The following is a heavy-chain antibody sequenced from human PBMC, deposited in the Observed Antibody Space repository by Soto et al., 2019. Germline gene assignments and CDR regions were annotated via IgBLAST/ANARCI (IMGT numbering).Heavy chain of an antibody. D-gene: IGHD5-12*01. Sequence: SETLSLTCTVSGGSISSGDYYWSWIRQPPGKGLEWIGYIYYSGSTYYNPSLKSRVTISVDTSKNQFSLKLNFVTASDTAVYYCARVGGEMATIDYWAQGTLVTVSS. CDR1: GGSISSGDYY. CDR2: IYYSGST. CDR3: ARVGGEMATIDY. V-gene: IGHV4-30-4*02. J-gene: IGHJ4*02.